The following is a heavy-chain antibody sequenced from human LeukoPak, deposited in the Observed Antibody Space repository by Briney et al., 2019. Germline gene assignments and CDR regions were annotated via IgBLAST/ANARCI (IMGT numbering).Heavy chain of an antibody. CDR3: ARVEATSCQTLFLLWDY. CDR2: VKQDGSDK. D-gene: IGHD2/OR15-2a*01. J-gene: IGHJ4*02. V-gene: IGHV3-7*01. Sequence: PGGSLRLSCAAPGFTFSTYWMSWVRHTPGKGLEWVANVKQDGSDKYYVDSVRGRFTISRDNAKNSLYLQMNSLRDEDTAVYYCARVEATSCQTLFLLWDYWGQGTLVTVSS. CDR1: GFTFSTYW.